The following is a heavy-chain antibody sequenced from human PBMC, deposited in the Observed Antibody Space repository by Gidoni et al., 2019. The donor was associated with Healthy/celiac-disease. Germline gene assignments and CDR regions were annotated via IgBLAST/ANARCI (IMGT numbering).Heavy chain of an antibody. D-gene: IGHD6-13*01. CDR3: TTDQGEAAAGTAYYFDY. Sequence: EVQLVESGGGLVKPGGSLRLSCAASGFPFSNAWMRWVRQAPGKGLEWVGRIKSKTDGGTTDYAAPVKGRFTISRDDSKNTLYLQMNSLKTEDTAVYYCTTDQGEAAAGTAYYFDYWGQGTLVTVSS. J-gene: IGHJ4*02. CDR1: GFPFSNAW. CDR2: IKSKTDGGTT. V-gene: IGHV3-15*01.